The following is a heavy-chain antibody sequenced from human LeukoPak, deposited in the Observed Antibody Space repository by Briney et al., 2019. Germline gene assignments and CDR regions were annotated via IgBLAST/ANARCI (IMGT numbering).Heavy chain of an antibody. V-gene: IGHV4-61*02. D-gene: IGHD3-22*01. CDR3: AREEEGHYYDSSGYLFGY. J-gene: IGHJ4*02. Sequence: PSQTLSHTCTVSGGSISSGSYYWSWIRQPAGKGLEWIGRIYTSGSTNYNPSLKSRVTISVDTSKNQFSLKLSSVTAADTAVYYCAREEEGHYYDSSGYLFGYWGQGSLVTVSS. CDR1: GGSISSGSYY. CDR2: IYTSGST.